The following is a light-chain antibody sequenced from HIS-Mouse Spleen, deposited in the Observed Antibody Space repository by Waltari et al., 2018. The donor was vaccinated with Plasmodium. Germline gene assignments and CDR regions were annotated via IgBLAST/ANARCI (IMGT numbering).Light chain of an antibody. CDR1: QSVSSN. V-gene: IGKV3-15*01. CDR2: GAS. CDR3: QQYNNWSFT. Sequence: EIVMTQSPATLSVSPGESATLSCRASQSVSSNLAWYQQKPGQAPRLLIYGASTRATGIQVRFSGSGSGTEFTLTISSLQSEDVAVYYGQQYNNWSFTFGPGTKVDIK. J-gene: IGKJ3*01.